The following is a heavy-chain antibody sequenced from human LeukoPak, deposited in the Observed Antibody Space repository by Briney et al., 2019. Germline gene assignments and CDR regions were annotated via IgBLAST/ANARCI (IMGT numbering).Heavy chain of an antibody. CDR1: GGSISSGSYY. J-gene: IGHJ6*02. Sequence: PSQTLSLTCTVSGGSISSGSYYWSWIRQPAGKGLEWIGRIYTSGSTNYNPSLKSRVTISVDTSKNQFSLKLSSVTAAATAVYSWGRGEVVAANPITPSYRGRDVGGQGPTVTAPS. D-gene: IGHD2-15*01. CDR3: GRGEVVAANPITPSYRGRDV. V-gene: IGHV4-61*02. CDR2: IYTSGST.